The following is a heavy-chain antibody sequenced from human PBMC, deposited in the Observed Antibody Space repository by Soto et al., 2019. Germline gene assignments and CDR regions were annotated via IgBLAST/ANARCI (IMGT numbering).Heavy chain of an antibody. J-gene: IGHJ6*02. CDR1: GFTFSSYW. V-gene: IGHV3-7*03. Sequence: XGSLRLCCAASGFTFSSYWMSWVRQAPGNGLEWVANINQDGSEKYYVDSVKGRFTISRDNAKNSLYLQMNSLRAEDTAVYYCARVQTPRYYYYYYGMDVWGQGTTVTVS. D-gene: IGHD3-3*01. CDR3: ARVQTPRYYYYYYGMDV. CDR2: INQDGSEK.